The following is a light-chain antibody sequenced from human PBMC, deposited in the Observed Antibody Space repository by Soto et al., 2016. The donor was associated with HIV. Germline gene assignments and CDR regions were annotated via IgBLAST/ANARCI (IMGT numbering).Light chain of an antibody. V-gene: IGLV3-21*03. CDR3: QVWDSSSDHVV. Sequence: SYELPQPPSVSVAPGKTVSITCGVNNIGSKSVHWYQRKPGQAPVLVVYDDNDRPSGIPERFSGSNSGNTATLTISRVEAGDEADYYCQVWDSSSDHVVFGGGTKLTVL. CDR2: DDN. J-gene: IGLJ2*01. CDR1: NIGSKS.